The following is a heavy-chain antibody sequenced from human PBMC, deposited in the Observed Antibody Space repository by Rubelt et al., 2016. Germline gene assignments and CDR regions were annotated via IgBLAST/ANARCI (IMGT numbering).Heavy chain of an antibody. CDR1: GYTFTSYD. D-gene: IGHD6-6*01. V-gene: IGHV1-8*01. Sequence: QVQLVQSGAEVRKPGASVKVSCKASGYTFTSYDINWVRQATGQGLEWMGWMNPNRGNTGFAQKFQGRVTMTGKTSISTAYMELSSRRSEETAVYYCARVRSIAARPLNYWGQGALVTVSS. J-gene: IGHJ4*02. CDR3: ARVRSIAARPLNY. CDR2: MNPNRGNT.